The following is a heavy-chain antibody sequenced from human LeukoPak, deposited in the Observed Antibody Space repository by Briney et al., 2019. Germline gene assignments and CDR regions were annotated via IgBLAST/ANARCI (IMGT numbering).Heavy chain of an antibody. V-gene: IGHV3-21*01. CDR1: GFTFSSYS. J-gene: IGHJ6*04. Sequence: GGSLRLSCAASGFTFSSYSMSWVRQAPGMGLEWVSSISSSSSYIYYADSVKGRFTISRDNAKNSLYLQMNSLRAEDTAVYYCARSGIGQQTDVWGKGTTVTVSS. D-gene: IGHD6-13*01. CDR2: ISSSSSYI. CDR3: ARSGIGQQTDV.